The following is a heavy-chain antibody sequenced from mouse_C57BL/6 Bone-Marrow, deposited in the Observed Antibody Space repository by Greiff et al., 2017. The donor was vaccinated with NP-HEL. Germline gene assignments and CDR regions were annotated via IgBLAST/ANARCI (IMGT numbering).Heavy chain of an antibody. Sequence: QVKLQQPGAELVKPGASVKLSCKASGYTFTSYWMPWVKQRPGRGLEWVGRIDTNSGGTKYTEKFKSQATLTVDKPSSTAYMQLSSLTAEDSAVCYCARGSNYIAYWGQGTLVTVSA. CDR2: IDTNSGGT. D-gene: IGHD2-5*01. CDR3: ARGSNYIAY. V-gene: IGHV1-72*01. J-gene: IGHJ3*01. CDR1: GYTFTSYW.